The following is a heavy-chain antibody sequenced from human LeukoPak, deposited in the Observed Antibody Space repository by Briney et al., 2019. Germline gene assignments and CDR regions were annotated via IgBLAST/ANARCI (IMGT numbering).Heavy chain of an antibody. CDR1: GYTFTSYG. Sequence: ASVKVSCKASGYTFTSYGISWVRQAPGQGLEWMGWISAYNGNTNYAQKLQGRVTMTTDTSTSTAYMELRSLRSDDTAVYYCARDTSVAGPYYYYGMGVWGQGTTVTVSS. CDR2: ISAYNGNT. J-gene: IGHJ6*02. V-gene: IGHV1-18*01. CDR3: ARDTSVAGPYYYYGMGV. D-gene: IGHD6-19*01.